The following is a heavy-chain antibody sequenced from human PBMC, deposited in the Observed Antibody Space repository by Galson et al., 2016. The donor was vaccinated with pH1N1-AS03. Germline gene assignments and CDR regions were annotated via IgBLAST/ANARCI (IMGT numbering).Heavy chain of an antibody. D-gene: IGHD3-10*01. V-gene: IGHV4-39*07. CDR1: GDSVSSRSYY. CDR3: AKSLYLSGSFHSYFDL. Sequence: SETLSLTCTVSGDSVSSRSYYWGWVRQPPGKGLEWIGSIYHGVTTFYNPSLKSRVTISVDMSKNQFSLKLTSVTAADTAVYYCAKSLYLSGSFHSYFDLWGRGTLVIVSS. J-gene: IGHJ2*01. CDR2: IYHGVTT.